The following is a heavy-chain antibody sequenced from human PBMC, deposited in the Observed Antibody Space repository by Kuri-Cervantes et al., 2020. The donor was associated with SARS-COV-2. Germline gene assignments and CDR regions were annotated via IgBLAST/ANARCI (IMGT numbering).Heavy chain of an antibody. V-gene: IGHV4-38-2*01. CDR3: ARIYDYGDYDNRMDAFDI. CDR1: GYSISSGYY. Sequence: SETLSLTCAVSGYSISSGYYWGWIRQPPGKGLEWIGSIYHSGSTYYNPSLKSRVTISVDTSKNQFSLKLSSVTAADTAVYYCARIYDYGDYDNRMDAFDIWGQGTMVTVSS. J-gene: IGHJ3*02. D-gene: IGHD4-17*01. CDR2: IYHSGST.